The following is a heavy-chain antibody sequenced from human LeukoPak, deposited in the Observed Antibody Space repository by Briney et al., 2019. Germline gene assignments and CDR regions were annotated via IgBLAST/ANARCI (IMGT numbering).Heavy chain of an antibody. J-gene: IGHJ4*02. Sequence: GGSLRLSCAASGFTLSSSGMHWVRQAPGKGLEWVAFIRYDGSNVHYGDSVKGRFTISGDNSKNTLYLQINSLRAEDTAAYYCAKDSYDTTGYYIEGFEYWGQGTLVTVSS. CDR1: GFTLSSSG. CDR2: IRYDGSNV. CDR3: AKDSYDTTGYYIEGFEY. V-gene: IGHV3-30*02. D-gene: IGHD3-22*01.